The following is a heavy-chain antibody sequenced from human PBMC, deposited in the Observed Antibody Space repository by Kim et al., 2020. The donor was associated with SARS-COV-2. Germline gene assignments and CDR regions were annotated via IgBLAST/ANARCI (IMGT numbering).Heavy chain of an antibody. CDR1: GFTFSSYE. CDR3: ARDSPRNYYGSGSYYSDYYYGMDV. J-gene: IGHJ6*02. V-gene: IGHV3-48*03. CDR2: ISSSGSTI. Sequence: GGSLRLSCAASGFTFSSYEMNWVRQAPGKGLEWVSYISSSGSTIYYADSVKGRFTISRDNAKNSLYLQMNSLRAEDTAVYYCARDSPRNYYGSGSYYSDYYYGMDVWGQGTTVTVSS. D-gene: IGHD3-10*01.